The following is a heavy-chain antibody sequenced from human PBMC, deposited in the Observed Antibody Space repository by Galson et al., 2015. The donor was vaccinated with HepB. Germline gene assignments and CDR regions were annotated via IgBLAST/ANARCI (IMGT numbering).Heavy chain of an antibody. Sequence: SLRLSCAASGFTFSSYWMSWVRQAPGKGLEWVANIKQDGSEKYYVDSVKGRFTISRDNAKNSLYLQMNSLRAEDTAVYYCARAATVVTPGWFDPWGQGTLVTVSS. J-gene: IGHJ5*02. D-gene: IGHD4-23*01. CDR3: ARAATVVTPGWFDP. CDR1: GFTFSSYW. CDR2: IKQDGSEK. V-gene: IGHV3-7*03.